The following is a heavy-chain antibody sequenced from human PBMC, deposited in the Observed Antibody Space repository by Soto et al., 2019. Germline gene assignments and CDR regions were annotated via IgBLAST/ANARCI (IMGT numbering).Heavy chain of an antibody. V-gene: IGHV5-51*01. D-gene: IGHD6-19*01. CDR2: IYPGDSDT. J-gene: IGHJ4*02. CDR1: GYSFTSYW. Sequence: EVQLVQSGAEVKKPGESLKISCKGSGYSFTSYWIGWVRQMPGKGLEWMGIIYPGDSDTRYSPSFQGQVTISADKSISSAYLQWSSLKASDTAMYYCARRTDGSGWYPYFDYWGQGTLVTVSS. CDR3: ARRTDGSGWYPYFDY.